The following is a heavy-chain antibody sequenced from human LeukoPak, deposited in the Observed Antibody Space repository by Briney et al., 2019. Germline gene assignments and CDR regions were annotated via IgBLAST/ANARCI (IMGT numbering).Heavy chain of an antibody. Sequence: SVKVSCKASGGAFSSYAVSWVRQAPGQGLEWMGGIIPILGIPNYAQKFQGRVTITADESTSTANMELGSLRSEDTAVYYCARGEQAGLWFGDTAFHHWGQGTLVTVSS. CDR1: GGAFSSYA. D-gene: IGHD3-10*01. CDR3: ARGEQAGLWFGDTAFHH. CDR2: IIPILGIP. J-gene: IGHJ1*01. V-gene: IGHV1-69*10.